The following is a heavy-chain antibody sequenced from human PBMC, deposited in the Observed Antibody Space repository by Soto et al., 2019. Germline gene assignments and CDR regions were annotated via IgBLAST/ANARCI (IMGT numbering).Heavy chain of an antibody. D-gene: IGHD2-21*02. Sequence: QVQLVQSGAEEKKPGASVKVSCKASGYTFTSYATHWVRQAPGQRLEWMGWINAGNGNTKYSQKFQGRVTITRDTSASTAYMELSSLRSEDTAVYYCARSIVVVTALDYWGQGTLVIVSS. V-gene: IGHV1-3*05. CDR3: ARSIVVVTALDY. CDR1: GYTFTSYA. J-gene: IGHJ4*02. CDR2: INAGNGNT.